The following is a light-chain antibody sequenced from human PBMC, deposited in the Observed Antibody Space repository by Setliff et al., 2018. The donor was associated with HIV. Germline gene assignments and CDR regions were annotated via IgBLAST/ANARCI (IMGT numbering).Light chain of an antibody. CDR1: SSDVGSSNR. CDR3: SSRTSSSTPYV. CDR2: EVS. J-gene: IGLJ1*01. Sequence: QSALTQPPSVSGPPGQSVTISCTGTSSDVGSSNRVSWYQQPPGTVPRLMIYEVSSRPSGVPDRFSGSKSGNTASLTISGLQAEDEADYYCSSRTSSSTPYVFGTGTRSPS. V-gene: IGLV2-18*02.